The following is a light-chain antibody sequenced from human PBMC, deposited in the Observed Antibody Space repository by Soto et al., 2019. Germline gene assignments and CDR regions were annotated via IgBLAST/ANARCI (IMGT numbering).Light chain of an antibody. Sequence: EIVLTQSPGTRSLSPGERATLSCRASQSVSSSYLAWYQQKPGQAPRLLIYGASSRATGIPDRFSGSGSRTDFTLTISRLEPEDFAVYYCQQYGSSPWTFGQGTKVDNK. CDR2: GAS. CDR1: QSVSSSY. V-gene: IGKV3-20*01. CDR3: QQYGSSPWT. J-gene: IGKJ1*01.